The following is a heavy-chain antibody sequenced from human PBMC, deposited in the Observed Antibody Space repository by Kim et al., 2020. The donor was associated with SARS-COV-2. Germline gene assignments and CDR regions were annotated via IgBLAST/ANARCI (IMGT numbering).Heavy chain of an antibody. CDR1: GFTVSSNY. CDR2: IYSGGST. Sequence: GGSLRLSCAASGFTVSSNYMSWVRQAPGKGLEWVSVIYSGGSTYYADSVKGRFTISRHNSKNTLYLQMNSLRAEDTAVYYCARNDYGDNWYFDLWGRGTLVTVSS. CDR3: ARNDYGDNWYFDL. J-gene: IGHJ2*01. D-gene: IGHD4-17*01. V-gene: IGHV3-53*04.